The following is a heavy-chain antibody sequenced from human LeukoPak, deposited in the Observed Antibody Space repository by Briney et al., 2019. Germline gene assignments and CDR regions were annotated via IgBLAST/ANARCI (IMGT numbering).Heavy chain of an antibody. Sequence: ASDKVSCKASGYRFTGYYMHGVRQAPGQGLKWMGWINPNRCGPNYEQKFQGRVTMTRDTSISTAYMVLRRLRSDDTAVYYCARGHYSNYVRGGFYYYYGMDVWGQGTTVTVSS. CDR2: INPNRCGP. J-gene: IGHJ6*02. CDR3: ARGHYSNYVRGGFYYYYGMDV. CDR1: GYRFTGYY. V-gene: IGHV1-2*02. D-gene: IGHD4-11*01.